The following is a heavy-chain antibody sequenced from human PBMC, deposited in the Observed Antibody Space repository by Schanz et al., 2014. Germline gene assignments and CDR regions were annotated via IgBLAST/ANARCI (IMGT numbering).Heavy chain of an antibody. CDR3: ARVLKDSSGRHNWFDP. CDR2: IWYDGSKT. CDR1: GFSFDKYG. J-gene: IGHJ5*02. V-gene: IGHV3-33*01. D-gene: IGHD3-22*01. Sequence: QVQLVESGGGVVQPGRSLRLSCAASGFSFDKYGMHWVRQAPGKGLEWVGVIWYDGSKTYYADSVRGRFTISRENSKNTLHLQMNSLRAEDTAVYYCARVLKDSSGRHNWFDPWGQGTLVTVSS.